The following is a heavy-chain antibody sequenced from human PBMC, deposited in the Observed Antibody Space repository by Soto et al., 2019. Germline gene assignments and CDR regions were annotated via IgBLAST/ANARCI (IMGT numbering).Heavy chain of an antibody. Sequence: QVQLVESGGGVVQPGRSLRLSCAASGFTFSSYAIHWVRQAPGKGLEWVAVISYDGDNKYYADSVKGRFTISRDNSKNTLDRKMNSLRAEDTAVYYCAYGSSSVYWGQGTLVTVSS. D-gene: IGHD6-6*01. CDR2: ISYDGDNK. V-gene: IGHV3-30-3*01. J-gene: IGHJ4*02. CDR3: AYGSSSVY. CDR1: GFTFSSYA.